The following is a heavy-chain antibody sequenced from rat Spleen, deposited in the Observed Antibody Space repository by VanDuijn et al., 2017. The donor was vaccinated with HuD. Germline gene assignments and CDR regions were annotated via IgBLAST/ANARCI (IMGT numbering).Heavy chain of an antibody. Sequence: EVQLVESDGGLVQPGRSLKLSCAASGFTFSDYYMAWVRQAPKKGLEWVASISYEGSSTYYGDSLKGRFTISRDNTKSTLYLQMDSLRSEDTATYYCASVDYWGQGTLVTVSP. J-gene: IGHJ3*01. CDR3: ASVDY. CDR2: ISYEGSST. CDR1: GFTFSDYY. V-gene: IGHV5-22*01.